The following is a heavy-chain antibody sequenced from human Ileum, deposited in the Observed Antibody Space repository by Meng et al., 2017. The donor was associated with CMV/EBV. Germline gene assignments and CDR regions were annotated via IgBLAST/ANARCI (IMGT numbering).Heavy chain of an antibody. CDR1: GYTFTKYG. D-gene: IGHD2-21*02. V-gene: IGHV7-4-1*02. Sequence: KASGYTFTKYGINGVRQAPGQGLEWMGWINTNSRNPTYAQRFTGRFVFSLDTSVNTAFLQISSLKAEDTAVYYCARDAVVTSIKLDSWGQGTLVTVSS. CDR3: ARDAVVTSIKLDS. CDR2: INTNSRNP. J-gene: IGHJ4*02.